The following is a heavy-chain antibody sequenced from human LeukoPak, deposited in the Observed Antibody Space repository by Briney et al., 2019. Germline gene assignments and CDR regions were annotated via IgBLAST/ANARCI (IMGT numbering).Heavy chain of an antibody. Sequence: GGSLRLSCAASGFTFSSYAMSWVRQASGKGLEWVSAISGSGGSTYYADSVKGRFTISRDNSKNTLYLQMNSLRAEDTAVYYCAKISYDILTGYLPYYFDYWGQGTLVTVSS. D-gene: IGHD3-9*01. CDR1: GFTFSSYA. J-gene: IGHJ4*02. CDR3: AKISYDILTGYLPYYFDY. V-gene: IGHV3-23*01. CDR2: ISGSGGST.